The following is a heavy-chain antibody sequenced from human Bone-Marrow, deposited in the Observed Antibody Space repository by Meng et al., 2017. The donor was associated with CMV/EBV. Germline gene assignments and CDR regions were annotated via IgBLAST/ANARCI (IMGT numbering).Heavy chain of an antibody. Sequence: MHWGRQAPGKGLEWVEIIKHGGGSRRYGQEFQGRVTMTRDTTTSTVYMELSSLRYEDTAVYYCASSYSGYDYSYLDYWGQGTLVTVSS. J-gene: IGHJ4*02. CDR2: IKHGGGSR. V-gene: IGHV1-46*01. D-gene: IGHD5-12*01. CDR3: ASSYSGYDYSYLDY.